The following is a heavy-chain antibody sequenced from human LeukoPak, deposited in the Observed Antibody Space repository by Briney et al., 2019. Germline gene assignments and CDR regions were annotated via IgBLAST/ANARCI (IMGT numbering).Heavy chain of an antibody. CDR2: IYYSGST. Sequence: WDTLSLTCTVSGGSISPYYWSWIRQPPGKGLEWIGYIYYSGSTNYNPSLKSRVTISVDTSKNQFSLKLSSVTAADTAVYYCARAFYPGYYSYMAVWGKGTTVTVSS. J-gene: IGHJ6*03. CDR1: GGSISPYY. CDR3: ARAFYPGYYSYMAV. V-gene: IGHV4-59*01. D-gene: IGHD3-3*02.